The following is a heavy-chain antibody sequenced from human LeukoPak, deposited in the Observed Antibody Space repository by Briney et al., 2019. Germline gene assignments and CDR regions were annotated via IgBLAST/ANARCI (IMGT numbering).Heavy chain of an antibody. V-gene: IGHV3-21*01. CDR1: GFTFSSYS. CDR2: ISSSSSYI. J-gene: IGHJ5*02. CDR3: ARDPPNYYDSSGPINWFDP. Sequence: GGSLRLSCAASGFTFSSYSMNWVRQAPGKGLEWVSSISSSSSYIYYADSVKGRFTISRDNAKNSLYLQMNSLRAEDTAVYYCARDPPNYYDSSGPINWFDPWGQGTLVTVSS. D-gene: IGHD3-22*01.